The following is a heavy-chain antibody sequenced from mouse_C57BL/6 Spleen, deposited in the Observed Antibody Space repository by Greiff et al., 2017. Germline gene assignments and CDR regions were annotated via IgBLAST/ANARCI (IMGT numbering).Heavy chain of an antibody. J-gene: IGHJ1*03. D-gene: IGHD1-1*01. V-gene: IGHV1-82*01. CDR3: ARDYGSRGGRYFDV. CDR1: GYAFSSSW. Sequence: QVQLQQSGPELVKPGASVKISCKASGYAFSSSWMNWVKQRPGKGLEWIGRIYPGDGDTNYNGKFKGKATLTADKSSSTAYMQPSSLTSEDSAVYFCARDYGSRGGRYFDVWGTGTTVTVSS. CDR2: IYPGDGDT.